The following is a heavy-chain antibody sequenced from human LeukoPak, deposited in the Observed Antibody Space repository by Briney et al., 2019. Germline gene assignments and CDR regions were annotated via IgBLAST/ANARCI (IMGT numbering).Heavy chain of an antibody. V-gene: IGHV3-11*01. Sequence: KPGGSLRLSCAASGLRFSDYCVSWIRQAPGKGLQWVSYISSGGDIMHYADSVKGRFTSSRDNAKNSGYLEMNSLGAEDTAVYYCATNLIGAGEYFQQWGQGTLVTVSS. CDR2: ISSGGDIM. J-gene: IGHJ1*01. CDR1: GLRFSDYC. D-gene: IGHD2/OR15-2a*01. CDR3: ATNLIGAGEYFQQ.